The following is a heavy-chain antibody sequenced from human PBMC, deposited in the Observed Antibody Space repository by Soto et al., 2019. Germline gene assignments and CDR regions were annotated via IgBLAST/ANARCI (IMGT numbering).Heavy chain of an antibody. CDR2: VSHDGRNT. Sequence: VQLVESGGGVVQPGRSPRLSCAASGFTFSDYAMHRVRQAPGKGLEWVAVVSHDGRNTHYADSVEGRFTISRDSSKNTVSLEMTSLRAEDTAVYYCAKGGRQWLVTSDFNYWGQGALVTVSS. CDR1: GFTFSDYA. D-gene: IGHD6-19*01. V-gene: IGHV3-30*18. CDR3: AKGGRQWLVTSDFNY. J-gene: IGHJ4*02.